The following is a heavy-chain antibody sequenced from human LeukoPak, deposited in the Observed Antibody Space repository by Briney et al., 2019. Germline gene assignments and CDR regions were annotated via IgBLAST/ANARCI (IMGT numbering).Heavy chain of an antibody. CDR2: VYYRGNT. D-gene: IGHD3-9*01. CDR3: ARDLGRFDWFFWFDP. J-gene: IGHJ5*02. Sequence: PSETLSLTCAVSGGSTSSSSYYWGWIRQPPGKGLEWIGSVYYRGNTYYNPSLKSRVTTSVDTSKNQFSLKVSSMTAADTAVYYCARDLGRFDWFFWFDPWGQGTLVTVSS. CDR1: GGSTSSSSYY. V-gene: IGHV4-39*07.